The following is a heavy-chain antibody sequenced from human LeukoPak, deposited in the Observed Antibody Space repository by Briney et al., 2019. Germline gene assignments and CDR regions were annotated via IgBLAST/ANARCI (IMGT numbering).Heavy chain of an antibody. CDR3: ARGRGRLAALPRYNWFDH. V-gene: IGHV1-2*02. Sequence: ASVKVSCKASGYTFTSYYIHWVRQAPGQGLEWMGWINPNSGGTNYAQKFQGRVTMTRDTSISTAYMDLSRLRSDDTAVYYCARGRGRLAALPRYNWFDHWGQGTLVTVSS. D-gene: IGHD6-6*01. CDR2: INPNSGGT. J-gene: IGHJ5*02. CDR1: GYTFTSYY.